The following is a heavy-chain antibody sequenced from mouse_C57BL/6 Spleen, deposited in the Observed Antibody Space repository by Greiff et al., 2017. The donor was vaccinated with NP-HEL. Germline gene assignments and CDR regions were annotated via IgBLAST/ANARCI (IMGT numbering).Heavy chain of an antibody. Sequence: VKLQQPGAELVKPGASVKMSCKASGYTFTSYWITWVKQRPGQGLEWIGDIYPGSGSTNYNEKFKSKATLTVDTSSSTAYMQLSSLTSEDSAVYYCARGNYYDYDVWYFDVWGTGTTVTVSS. J-gene: IGHJ1*03. CDR3: ARGNYYDYDVWYFDV. V-gene: IGHV1-55*01. CDR2: IYPGSGST. D-gene: IGHD2-4*01. CDR1: GYTFTSYW.